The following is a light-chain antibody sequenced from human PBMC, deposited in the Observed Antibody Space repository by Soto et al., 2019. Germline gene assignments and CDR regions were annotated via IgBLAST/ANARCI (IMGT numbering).Light chain of an antibody. CDR3: QQYGSSPRT. V-gene: IGKV3-20*01. CDR2: GVS. CDR1: QSVGDTF. J-gene: IGKJ5*01. Sequence: EIVLTQSPGTLSLSPGEKATLSCRASQSVGDTFLSWYQQKPGLAPRLLIYGVSNRATGIPDRFSGSGSGTGFILTISRLEPEDFALYHCQQYGSSPRTFGQGTRLEIK.